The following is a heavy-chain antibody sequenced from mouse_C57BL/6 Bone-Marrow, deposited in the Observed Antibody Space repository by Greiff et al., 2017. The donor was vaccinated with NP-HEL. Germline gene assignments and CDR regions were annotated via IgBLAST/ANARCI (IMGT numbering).Heavy chain of an antibody. CDR2: INPGSGGT. CDR3: ARSEGNPPMDY. D-gene: IGHD2-1*01. Sequence: QVQLQQSGAELVRPGTSVKVSCKASGYAFTNYLIEWVKQRPGQGLEWIGVINPGSGGTNYNEKFKSKATLTVDKPSSTAYMQLSSLTSEDSAVYYCARSEGNPPMDYWGQGTSVTVSS. J-gene: IGHJ4*01. V-gene: IGHV1-54*01. CDR1: GYAFTNYL.